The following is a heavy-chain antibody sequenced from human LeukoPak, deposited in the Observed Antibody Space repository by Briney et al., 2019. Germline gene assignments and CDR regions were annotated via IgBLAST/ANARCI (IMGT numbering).Heavy chain of an antibody. CDR1: EFTFSSYS. D-gene: IGHD5-12*01. CDR3: ARADIVATGGDY. J-gene: IGHJ4*02. Sequence: GGSLRLSCAASEFTFSSYSMNWVRQAPGKGLEWVSSISSSSSYIYYADSVKGRFTISRDNAKNSLYLQMNSLRAEDTAVYYCARADIVATGGDYWGQGTLVTVSS. CDR2: ISSSSSYI. V-gene: IGHV3-21*01.